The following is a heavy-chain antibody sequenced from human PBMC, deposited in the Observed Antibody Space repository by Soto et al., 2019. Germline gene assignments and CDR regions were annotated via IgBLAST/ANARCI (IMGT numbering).Heavy chain of an antibody. V-gene: IGHV4-30-4*01. J-gene: IGHJ6*02. CDR1: GGSISSGDYY. CDR2: IYYSGST. D-gene: IGHD3-3*01. CDR3: ATSVEWLLSLDV. Sequence: TLSLTCTVSGGSISSGDYYWSWIRQPPGKGLEWIGYIYYSGSTYYNPSLKSRVTISVDTSKNQFSLKLSSVTAADTAVYYCATSVEWLLSLDVWGQGTTVTVSS.